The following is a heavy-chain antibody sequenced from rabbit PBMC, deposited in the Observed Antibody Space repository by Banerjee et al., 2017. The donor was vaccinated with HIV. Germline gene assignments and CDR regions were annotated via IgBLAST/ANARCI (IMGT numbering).Heavy chain of an antibody. CDR2: IYAGSSGST. CDR1: GFSFSSSYY. V-gene: IGHV1S45*01. J-gene: IGHJ4*01. CDR3: ARVAGSYDL. D-gene: IGHD4-2*01. Sequence: QEQLEESGGDLVKPEGSLTLTCTASGFSFSSSYYMCWVRQAPGKGLEWIACIYAGSSGSTYYASWAKGRFTISKTSSTTVTLQMTSLTAADTATYFCARVAGSYDLWGPGTLVTVS.